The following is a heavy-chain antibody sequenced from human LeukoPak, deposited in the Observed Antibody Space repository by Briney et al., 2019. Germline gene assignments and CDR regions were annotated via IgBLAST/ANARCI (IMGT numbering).Heavy chain of an antibody. J-gene: IGHJ4*02. CDR1: GFTFSSYE. CDR2: ISSSGSTI. Sequence: GGSLRLSCAASGFTFSSYEMNWVRQAPGKGLEWVSYISSSGSTIYYADSVKGRFTISRDNAKNSLYLQMSSLRAEDTAVYYCARDPGNFDYWGQGTLVTVSS. CDR3: ARDPGNFDY. V-gene: IGHV3-48*03.